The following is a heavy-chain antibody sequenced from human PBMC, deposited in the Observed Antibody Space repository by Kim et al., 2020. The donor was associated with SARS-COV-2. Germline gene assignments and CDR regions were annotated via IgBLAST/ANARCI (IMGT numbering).Heavy chain of an antibody. CDR3: AHSIAAAGTGEGYYYYYYGMDV. J-gene: IGHJ6*02. CDR1: GFSLSTSGVG. CDR2: SYWDDDK. Sequence: SGPTLVNPTQTLTLTCTFSGFSLSTSGVGVGWIRQPPGKALEWLALSYWDDDKRYSPSLKSRLTITKDTSKNQVVLTMTNMDPVDTATYYCAHSIAAAGTGEGYYYYYYGMDVWGQGTTVTVSS. D-gene: IGHD6-13*01. V-gene: IGHV2-5*02.